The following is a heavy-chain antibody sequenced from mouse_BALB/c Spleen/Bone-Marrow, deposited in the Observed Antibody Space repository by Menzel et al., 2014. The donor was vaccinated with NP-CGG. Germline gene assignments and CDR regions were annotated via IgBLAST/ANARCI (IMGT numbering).Heavy chain of an antibody. CDR2: IDPANGNT. V-gene: IGHV14-3*02. D-gene: IGHD2-14*01. Sequence: VQLQQSGAVLVKPGASVKLSCTASGFNIKDTYMHWVKQRPEQGLEWIGRIDPANGNTKYDPKFQGKATITADTSSNTAYLQLSSLTSEDTAVYYCASYYRYDRRFAYWGQGTLVTVSA. CDR1: GFNIKDTY. J-gene: IGHJ3*01. CDR3: ASYYRYDRRFAY.